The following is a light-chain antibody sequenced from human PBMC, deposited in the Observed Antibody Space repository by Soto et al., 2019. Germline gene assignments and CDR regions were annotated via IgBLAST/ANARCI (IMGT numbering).Light chain of an antibody. Sequence: EIVSTQSPATVSLSPGERATLSCRASQSVRSYLAWYRQRPGQPPRLLIYDASNRAAGIPARFSGSGFGTDFSLTINNLEPEDFAVYYCQQRNSWPITFGQGRRLEV. CDR3: QQRNSWPIT. CDR2: DAS. CDR1: QSVRSY. V-gene: IGKV3-11*01. J-gene: IGKJ5*01.